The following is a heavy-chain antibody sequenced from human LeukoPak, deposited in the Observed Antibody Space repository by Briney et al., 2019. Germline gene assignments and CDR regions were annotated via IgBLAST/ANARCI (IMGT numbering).Heavy chain of an antibody. Sequence: NSSETLSLTCTVSGGSISSDYWGWIRQPPGKGLEWIGSIYYSGSTYYNPSLKSRVTISVDTSKNQFSLKLSSVTAADTAVYYCARVTGTPMGQQLVPDYWGQGTLVTVSS. V-gene: IGHV4-39*07. D-gene: IGHD6-13*01. CDR1: GGSISSDY. J-gene: IGHJ4*02. CDR3: ARVTGTPMGQQLVPDY. CDR2: IYYSGST.